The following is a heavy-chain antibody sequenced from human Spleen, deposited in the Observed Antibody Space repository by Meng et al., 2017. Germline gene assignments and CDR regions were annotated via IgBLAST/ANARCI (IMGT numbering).Heavy chain of an antibody. CDR2: INPNSGGT. D-gene: IGHD6-19*01. J-gene: IGHJ4*02. CDR3: ARHSSGWNLFDY. V-gene: IGHV1-2*06. CDR1: GYTFTGYY. Sequence: QVQLGQFGAEVKKPGASVKVSCKASGYTFTGYYMHWVRQAPGQGLEWMGRINPNSGGTNYAQKFQGRVTMTRDTSISTAYMELSRLRSDDTAVYYCARHSSGWNLFDYWGQGTLVTVPS.